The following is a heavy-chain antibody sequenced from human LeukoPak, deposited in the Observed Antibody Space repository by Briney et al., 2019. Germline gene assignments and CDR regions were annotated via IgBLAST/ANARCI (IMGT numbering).Heavy chain of an antibody. CDR2: INHSGST. CDR1: GGSFSGYY. V-gene: IGHV4-34*01. D-gene: IGHD3-10*01. J-gene: IGHJ5*02. CDR3: ARDLYGSGSYYNSNWFDP. Sequence: PSETLSLTCAVYGGSFSGYYWSWIRQPPGKGLEWIGEINHSGSTNYNPSLKSRVTISVDTSKNQFSLKLSSVTAADTAVYYCARDLYGSGSYYNSNWFDPWGQGTLVTVSS.